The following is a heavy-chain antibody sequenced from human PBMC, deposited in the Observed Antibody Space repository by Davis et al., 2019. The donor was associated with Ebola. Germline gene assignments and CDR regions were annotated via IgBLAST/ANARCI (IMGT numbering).Heavy chain of an antibody. V-gene: IGHV3-11*04. CDR3: AREPGILRLVGDYYFGY. J-gene: IGHJ4*02. D-gene: IGHD3-10*01. Sequence: GASLKISCEVSGFTFSDYYMSWIRQAPGKGLEWIAYIGPSGNSFYCADSVKGRFTISRDNAKNSLYLQMNSLRAEDPAVYYCAREPGILRLVGDYYFGYWGQGTLVTVSS. CDR2: IGPSGNSF. CDR1: GFTFSDYY.